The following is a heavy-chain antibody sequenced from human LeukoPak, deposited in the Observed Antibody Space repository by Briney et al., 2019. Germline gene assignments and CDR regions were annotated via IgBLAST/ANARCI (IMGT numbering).Heavy chain of an antibody. Sequence: GGSLRLSCAASGFTFSSYAMHWVRQAPGKGLEWVAVISYDGSNKYYADSVKGRFTISRDNSKNTLYLQMNSLRAEDTAVYYCARDLGYCSSTSCPYGMDVWGQGTTVTVSS. J-gene: IGHJ6*02. CDR1: GFTFSSYA. D-gene: IGHD2-2*01. CDR3: ARDLGYCSSTSCPYGMDV. V-gene: IGHV3-30-3*01. CDR2: ISYDGSNK.